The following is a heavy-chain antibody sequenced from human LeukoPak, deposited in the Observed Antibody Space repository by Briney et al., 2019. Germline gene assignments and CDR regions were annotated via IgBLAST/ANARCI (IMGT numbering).Heavy chain of an antibody. Sequence: GGSLRLSCTASGFTFSSYAMHWVRQAPGKGLEWVAIISYDGRDKYYADSVKGRFTISRDNSKNTLYLQMNSLRTEDTDVNYCARSREVGATSFDFGMDVWGQGTTVTVSS. CDR2: ISYDGRDK. V-gene: IGHV3-30*04. CDR3: ARSREVGATSFDFGMDV. D-gene: IGHD1-26*01. J-gene: IGHJ6*02. CDR1: GFTFSSYA.